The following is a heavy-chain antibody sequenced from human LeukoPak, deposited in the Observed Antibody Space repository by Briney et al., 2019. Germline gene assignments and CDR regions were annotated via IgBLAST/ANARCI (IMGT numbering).Heavy chain of an antibody. CDR1: GGSISSGDYY. CDR2: IYYSGRT. J-gene: IGHJ6*02. Sequence: PSETLSLTCTVSGGSISSGDYYWSWLRQPPGKGLEWIGYIYYSGRTHYNPSLTRRLTISVDTSRNQFSLKLSSVTAADTAVYYCARETYCSSTSCNGLYYYYAVDVWGQGTTVTVSS. V-gene: IGHV4-30-4*01. D-gene: IGHD2-2*01. CDR3: ARETYCSSTSCNGLYYYYAVDV.